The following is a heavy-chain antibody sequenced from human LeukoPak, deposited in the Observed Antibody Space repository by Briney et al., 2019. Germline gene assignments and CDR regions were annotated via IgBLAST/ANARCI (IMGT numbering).Heavy chain of an antibody. J-gene: IGHJ4*02. CDR2: ISGSGGST. V-gene: IGHV3-23*01. D-gene: IGHD2-8*01. CDR3: AKSRVVRYCTNGVYPTPEYYFDY. CDR1: GFTFSSYA. Sequence: PGGTLRLSCAASGFTFSSYAMSWVRQAPGKGLEWVSAISGSGGSTYYADSVKGRFTISRDNSKNTLYLQMNSLRAEDTAVYYCAKSRVVRYCTNGVYPTPEYYFDYWGQGTLVTVSS.